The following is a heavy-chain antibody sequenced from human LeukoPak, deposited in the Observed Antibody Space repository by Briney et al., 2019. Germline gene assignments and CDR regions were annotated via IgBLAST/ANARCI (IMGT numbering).Heavy chain of an antibody. J-gene: IGHJ4*02. CDR1: GYTFTSYG. Sequence: ASVKVSCKASGYTFTSYGISWVRQAPGQGLEWMEWISAYNGNTNYAQKLQGRVTMTTDTSTSTAYMELRSLRSDDTAVYYCARDPGYSSSWGRGIDYWGQGTLVTVSS. CDR3: ARDPGYSSSWGRGIDY. D-gene: IGHD6-13*01. V-gene: IGHV1-18*01. CDR2: ISAYNGNT.